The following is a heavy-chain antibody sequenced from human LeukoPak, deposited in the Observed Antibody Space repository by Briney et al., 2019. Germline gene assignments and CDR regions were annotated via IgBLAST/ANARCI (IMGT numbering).Heavy chain of an antibody. J-gene: IGHJ6*04. CDR3: AKSGSTVTTRYGMDV. CDR2: IGGSGGST. V-gene: IGHV3-23*01. CDR1: GFTFSSYA. D-gene: IGHD4-17*01. Sequence: GGSLRLSCAASGFTFSSYAMSWVRQAPGKGLEWVSAIGGSGGSTYYADSVRGRFTISRDNSKNTLYLQMNSLRAEDTAVYYCAKSGSTVTTRYGMDVWGKGTTVTVSS.